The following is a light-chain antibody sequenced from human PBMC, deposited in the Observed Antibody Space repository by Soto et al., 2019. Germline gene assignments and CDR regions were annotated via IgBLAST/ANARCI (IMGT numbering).Light chain of an antibody. CDR1: SSDVGGYNY. CDR2: DVS. CDR3: SSYTSSSTLV. Sequence: QSALTQPASVSGSPGRSITISCTGTSSDVGGYNYVSWYQQHPGKAPQLMIYDVSNRPSGVSNRFSGSKYGNTASLTISGIQAADEADYHCSSYTSSSTLVFGGGTKLTVL. V-gene: IGLV2-14*01. J-gene: IGLJ2*01.